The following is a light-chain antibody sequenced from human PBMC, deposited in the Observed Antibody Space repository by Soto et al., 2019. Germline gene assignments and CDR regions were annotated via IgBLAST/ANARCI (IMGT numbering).Light chain of an antibody. CDR2: GAS. CDR3: HQYDSSPLT. Sequence: EIVLTQSPGTLSLSPGKRATLSCRASQSVSSSYLAWYQQKPGQAPRLLIYGASSRATGIPDRFSGSGSGTDVTLTISRLEPEDFAVYYCHQYDSSPLTFGGGTKVEIK. CDR1: QSVSSSY. J-gene: IGKJ4*01. V-gene: IGKV3-20*01.